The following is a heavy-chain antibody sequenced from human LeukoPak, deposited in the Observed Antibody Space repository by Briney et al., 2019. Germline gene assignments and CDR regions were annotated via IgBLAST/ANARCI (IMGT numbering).Heavy chain of an antibody. D-gene: IGHD6-19*01. CDR2: ISAYNGNT. J-gene: IGHJ6*03. V-gene: IGHV1-18*01. Sequence: ASVKVSCKASGYTFTSYGISWVRQAPGQGLEWMGWISAYNGNTSYAQKLQGRVTMTTDTSTSTAYMELRSLRSDDTAVYYCARDNRWSIAVAYYMDVWGKGTTVTVSS. CDR3: ARDNRWSIAVAYYMDV. CDR1: GYTFTSYG.